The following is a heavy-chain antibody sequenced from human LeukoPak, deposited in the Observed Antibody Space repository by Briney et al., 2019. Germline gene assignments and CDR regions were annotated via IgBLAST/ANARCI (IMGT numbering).Heavy chain of an antibody. CDR2: ISWNGSSI. CDR3: AKDMAVGTTGLWFDR. V-gene: IGHV3-9*01. J-gene: IGHJ5*02. CDR1: GFTFDDYA. Sequence: GRSLRLSCAAAGFTFDDYAMRWVRHAPGKGLEWVSGISWNGSSIGYADSVKGRFTISRDNATNSLYLQMNSLRAEDTALYYCAKDMAVGTTGLWFDRWGKGTLVTVSS. D-gene: IGHD1-7*01.